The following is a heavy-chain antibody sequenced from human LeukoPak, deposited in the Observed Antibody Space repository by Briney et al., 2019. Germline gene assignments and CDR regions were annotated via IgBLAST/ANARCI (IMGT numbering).Heavy chain of an antibody. CDR3: ARGGYSTSPYYFDH. V-gene: IGHV4-4*07. Sequence: SETLSLTCTVSGGSISSYYWSWIRQPAGQGLEWIGRTYTSESTNYNPSLKSRVTMSVDTSKNQFSLNLSSVTAADTAVYYCARGGYSTSPYYFDHWGQGSLVTVSS. J-gene: IGHJ4*02. CDR2: TYTSEST. D-gene: IGHD2-2*01. CDR1: GGSISSYY.